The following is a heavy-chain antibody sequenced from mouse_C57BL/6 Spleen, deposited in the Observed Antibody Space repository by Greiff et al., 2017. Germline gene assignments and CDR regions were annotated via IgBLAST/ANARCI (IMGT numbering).Heavy chain of an antibody. V-gene: IGHV1-59*01. CDR3: ARRDYGSREDWYFDV. CDR1: GYTFTSYW. J-gene: IGHJ1*03. CDR2: IDPSDSYT. Sequence: VQLQQPGAELVRPGTSVKLSCKASGYTFTSYWMHWVKQRPGQGLEWIGVIDPSDSYTNYNQKFKGKATLTVDTSSSTAYMQLSSLTSEDSAVYYCARRDYGSREDWYFDVWGTGTTVTVSS. D-gene: IGHD1-1*01.